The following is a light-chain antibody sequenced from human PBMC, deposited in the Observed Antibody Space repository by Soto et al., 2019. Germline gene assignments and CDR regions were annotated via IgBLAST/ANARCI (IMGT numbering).Light chain of an antibody. CDR2: GAS. J-gene: IGKJ3*01. V-gene: IGKV3-20*01. Sequence: EIVLTQSPCTLSLSPGERATLSCRASQSVSSSYLAWYQQKPGEAPRLLIYGASSRATGIPDRFSGSGSGTDFTLTISRLEPEDFAVYYCQQGLTFGPGTKVDIK. CDR1: QSVSSSY. CDR3: QQGLT.